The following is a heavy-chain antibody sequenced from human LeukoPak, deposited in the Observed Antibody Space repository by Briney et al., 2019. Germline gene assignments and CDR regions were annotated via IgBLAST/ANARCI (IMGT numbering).Heavy chain of an antibody. J-gene: IGHJ4*02. CDR1: GFTFSRYS. CDR2: ISSRSTNI. V-gene: IGHV3-21*06. Sequence: GGSLRLSCAGSGFTFSRYSMNWFRQAPGKGLERVSSISSRSTNIFYADSVKGRFTISRDNAKNSVYLQMNSLGVEDAAVYYCARGIHDNIFGGQGTQVTVSS. D-gene: IGHD1-1*01. CDR3: ARGIHDNIF.